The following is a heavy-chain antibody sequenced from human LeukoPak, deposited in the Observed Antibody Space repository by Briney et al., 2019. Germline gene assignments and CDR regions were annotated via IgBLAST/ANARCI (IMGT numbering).Heavy chain of an antibody. Sequence: GGSLRLSCAASGFSFSDYNMHWVRQAPGKGLEYVANIKQDGSQKYYVDSMRGRFTISRDNAKNSLFLEIDSLRVEDTAVYYCARDRRVGGWGGAFDMWGHGTQVTVSS. CDR3: ARDRRVGGWGGAFDM. CDR2: IKQDGSQK. V-gene: IGHV3-7*01. D-gene: IGHD2-21*01. J-gene: IGHJ3*02. CDR1: GFSFSDYN.